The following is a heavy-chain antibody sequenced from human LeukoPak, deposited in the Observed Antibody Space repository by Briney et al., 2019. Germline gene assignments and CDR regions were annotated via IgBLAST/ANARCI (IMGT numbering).Heavy chain of an antibody. D-gene: IGHD3-10*01. V-gene: IGHV4-39*01. J-gene: IGHJ4*02. CDR1: GGSISSNNYY. CDR2: IYYSGST. Sequence: SETLSLTCTVSGGSISSNNYYWGWIRQPPGKGLEWIGSIYYSGSTYYNPSLKSRVTISVDTSKNQFSLKLSSVTAADTAVYYCATMVRGATPRPDYWGQGTLVTVSS. CDR3: ATMVRGATPRPDY.